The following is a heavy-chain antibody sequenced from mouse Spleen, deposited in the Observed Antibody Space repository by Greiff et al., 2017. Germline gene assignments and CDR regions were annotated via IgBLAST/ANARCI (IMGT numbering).Heavy chain of an antibody. CDR1: GYTFTNYW. CDR2: IHPNSGST. Sequence: QVQLQQSGAELVKPGASVKLSCKASGYTFTNYWMHWLKKRPGQGLEWIGMIHPNSGSTDYNERFKRKATLTVDKFSTTAYMQLSSLASEDSAVYYCARGGYDEAWFAYWGQGTLVTVSA. CDR3: ARGGYDEAWFAY. J-gene: IGHJ3*01. D-gene: IGHD2-14*01. V-gene: IGHV1-64*01.